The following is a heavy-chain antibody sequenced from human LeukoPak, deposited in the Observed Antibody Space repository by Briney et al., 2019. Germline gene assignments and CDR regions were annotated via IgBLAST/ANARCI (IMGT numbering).Heavy chain of an antibody. CDR3: AREYYYDSSGLDAFDI. Sequence: PGGSLRLSCAASGFTFSSYAMHWVRQAPGKGLEWVAVISYDGSNKYYADSVKGRFTISRDDSKNTLYLQMNSLRAEDTAVYYCAREYYYDSSGLDAFDIWGQGTMVTVSS. D-gene: IGHD3-22*01. CDR2: ISYDGSNK. V-gene: IGHV3-30*04. CDR1: GFTFSSYA. J-gene: IGHJ3*02.